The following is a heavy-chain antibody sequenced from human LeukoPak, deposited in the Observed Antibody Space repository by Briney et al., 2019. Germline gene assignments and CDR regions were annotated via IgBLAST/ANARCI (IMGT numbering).Heavy chain of an antibody. Sequence: SETLSLTCTVSGVSISSSNSYWGWIRQPPGKGLEWIGSIYYSGNTFYNASLKSQVSISIDTSKNQFSLRLTSVTAADTAVYYCARQTGSGLFILPGGQGTLVTVSS. V-gene: IGHV4-39*01. J-gene: IGHJ4*02. CDR2: IYYSGNT. CDR1: GVSISSSNSY. CDR3: ARQTGSGLFILP. D-gene: IGHD3/OR15-3a*01.